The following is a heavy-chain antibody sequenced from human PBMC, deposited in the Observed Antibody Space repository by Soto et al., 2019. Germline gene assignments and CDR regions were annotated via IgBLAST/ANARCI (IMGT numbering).Heavy chain of an antibody. V-gene: IGHV4-30-4*01. CDR2: IYYSGSS. CDR3: ARSRISIFGILIIGSSFDP. J-gene: IGHJ5*02. Sequence: SETLSLTCTVSGGSISSGDYYWSWIRQPPGKGLEWIGYIYYSGSSYYNPSLKSRVSISIDTSKNQFSLKLSSVTAADTAVYYCARSRISIFGILIIGSSFDPWGQGSLVTVSS. CDR1: GGSISSGDYY. D-gene: IGHD3-3*01.